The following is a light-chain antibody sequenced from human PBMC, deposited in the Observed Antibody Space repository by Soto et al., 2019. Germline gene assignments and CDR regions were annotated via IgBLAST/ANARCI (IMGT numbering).Light chain of an antibody. J-gene: IGKJ4*01. CDR3: QQYGRLPLS. V-gene: IGKV3-20*01. Sequence: EILLTQSPGTLPLSPADRATLSCRSSETLNNSFLAWYQQRPGQTPRLLIYSASIRATDIPDRFSGSASGTDFTLTSSRLEPEDFAVYFCQQYGRLPLSFGGGTKVQI. CDR1: ETLNNSF. CDR2: SAS.